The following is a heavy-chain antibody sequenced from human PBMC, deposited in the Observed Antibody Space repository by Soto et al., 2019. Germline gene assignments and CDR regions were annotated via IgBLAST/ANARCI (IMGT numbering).Heavy chain of an antibody. CDR2: ISGSGGST. J-gene: IGHJ4*02. D-gene: IGHD6-13*01. Sequence: LRLSCAASGITFSTYAMSWVRQAPGKGLEWVSAISGSGGSTYYADSVKGRFTISRDKSKNTLYLQMNSLRAEDTALYYCAKSFSSNWYDYFDYWGQGSLVTVSS. V-gene: IGHV3-23*01. CDR3: AKSFSSNWYDYFDY. CDR1: GITFSTYA.